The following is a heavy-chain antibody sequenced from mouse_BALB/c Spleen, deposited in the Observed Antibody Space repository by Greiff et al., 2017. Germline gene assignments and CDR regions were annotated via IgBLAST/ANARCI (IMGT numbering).Heavy chain of an antibody. J-gene: IGHJ4*01. Sequence: EVQGVESGGDLVKPGGSLKLSCAASGFTFSSYGMSWVRQTPDKRLEWVANISSGGSCTYYPDSVKGRFTISRDNAKNTLYLHKSSLKSEDTAMYYCARHEWRYDGYAMDYWGQGTSVTVSS. CDR2: ISSGGSCT. CDR3: ARHEWRYDGYAMDY. V-gene: IGHV5-6*01. CDR1: GFTFSSYG. D-gene: IGHD2-14*01.